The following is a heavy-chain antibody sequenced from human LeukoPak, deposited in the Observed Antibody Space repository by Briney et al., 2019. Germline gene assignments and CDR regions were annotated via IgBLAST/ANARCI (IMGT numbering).Heavy chain of an antibody. Sequence: SETLSLTCTVSGYSISSGYYWGWIRQPPGKGLEWIGSIYHSGSTYYNPSLKSRVTISVDKSKNQFSLKLSSVTAADTAVYYCASRTYCSGGSCYAGVDYFDYWGQGTLVTVSS. J-gene: IGHJ4*02. V-gene: IGHV4-38-2*02. D-gene: IGHD2-15*01. CDR1: GYSISSGYY. CDR3: ASRTYCSGGSCYAGVDYFDY. CDR2: IYHSGST.